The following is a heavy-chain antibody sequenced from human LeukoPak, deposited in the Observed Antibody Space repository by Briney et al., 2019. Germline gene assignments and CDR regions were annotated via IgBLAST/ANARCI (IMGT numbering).Heavy chain of an antibody. Sequence: ASVTVSCKASGYTFTGYYVHWVRQAPGQGLEGMGWMNPKSGCTNYAQKFEARVTMNRDTSISTAYMELSRLRFDDTAVYYCARSPDILSGEKFDYWGQGTLVTVSS. J-gene: IGHJ4*02. D-gene: IGHD3-9*01. CDR3: ARSPDILSGEKFDY. V-gene: IGHV1-2*02. CDR1: GYTFTGYY. CDR2: MNPKSGCT.